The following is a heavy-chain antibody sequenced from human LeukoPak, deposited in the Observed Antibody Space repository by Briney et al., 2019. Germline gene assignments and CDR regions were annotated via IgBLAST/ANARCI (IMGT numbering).Heavy chain of an antibody. CDR1: GFTVSSKY. CDR2: IYSDSST. CDR3: ARVQGSGLFRWY. Sequence: GGSLRLSCAASGFTVSSKYMSWVRQAPGKGLEWVSVIYSDSSTYYAGSVKGRFTISRDNSKNTLYLQMNSLRAEDTGVYYCARVQGSGLFRWYWGQGTLVTVSS. J-gene: IGHJ4*02. D-gene: IGHD2-8*02. V-gene: IGHV3-66*01.